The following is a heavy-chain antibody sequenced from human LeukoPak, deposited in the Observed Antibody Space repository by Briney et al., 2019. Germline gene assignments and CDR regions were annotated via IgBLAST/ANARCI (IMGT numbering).Heavy chain of an antibody. CDR3: ARARYANAWYAFDI. V-gene: IGHV4-59*02. CDR2: LSHSGSS. D-gene: IGHD2-2*01. Sequence: VKPSETLSLTCTVSXGSVSSYYWSWIRRPPGRGLEWIAYLSHSGSSDSNPSLTSRVTTLVDTSKNQFSLKLTSVTAADTAVYYCARARYANAWYAFDIWGHGTMVTASS. CDR1: XGSVSSYY. J-gene: IGHJ3*02.